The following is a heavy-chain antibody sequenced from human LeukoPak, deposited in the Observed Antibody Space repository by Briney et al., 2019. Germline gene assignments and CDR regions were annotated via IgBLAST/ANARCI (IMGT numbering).Heavy chain of an antibody. V-gene: IGHV4-59*08. CDR2: IYSGNT. CDR3: ARKSSGWFVE. Sequence: SETQSLTCTVSGVSGGSISNYYWSWIRQPPGKGLEWIGYIYSGNTNYNPSLKSRVTISLDTSKNQFSLKLSSVTAADTAVYFCARKSSGWFVEWGEGTLVTVSS. CDR1: GVSGGSISNYY. J-gene: IGHJ1*01. D-gene: IGHD6-19*01.